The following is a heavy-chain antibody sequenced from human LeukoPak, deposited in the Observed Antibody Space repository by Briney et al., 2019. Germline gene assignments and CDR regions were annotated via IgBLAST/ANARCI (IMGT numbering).Heavy chain of an antibody. J-gene: IGHJ4*02. CDR3: AREAHGYYYDSSGYYPYGYYFDY. Sequence: GGSLRLSCAASGFTFSSYGMHWVRQAPGKGLEWVAVIWYDGSNKYYADSVKGRFTISRDNSKNTLYLQMNSLRAEDTAVYYCAREAHGYYYDSSGYYPYGYYFDYWGQGTLVTVSS. CDR1: GFTFSSYG. D-gene: IGHD3-22*01. CDR2: IWYDGSNK. V-gene: IGHV3-33*01.